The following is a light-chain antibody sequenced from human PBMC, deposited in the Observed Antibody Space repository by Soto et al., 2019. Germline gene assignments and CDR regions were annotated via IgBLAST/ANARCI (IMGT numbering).Light chain of an antibody. CDR1: YSNIGSNF. V-gene: IGLV1-44*01. CDR2: SIN. Sequence: QSVLTQPPSASATPGQTVTISCSGRYSNIGSNFVSWYQRLPGTAPKLHIYSINQRPSGVPDRFSGSKSGTSASLTLSGLQSEDEADYFCSSWDDSLDGPVFGGGTKLTVL. CDR3: SSWDDSLDGPV. J-gene: IGLJ3*02.